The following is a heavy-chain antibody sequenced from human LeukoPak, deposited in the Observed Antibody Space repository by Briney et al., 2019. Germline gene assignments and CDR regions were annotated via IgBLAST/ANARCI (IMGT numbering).Heavy chain of an antibody. CDR2: IYYSGST. CDR3: ARERADYDFWSGSYNWFDP. CDR1: GGSISSGDYY. J-gene: IGHJ5*02. Sequence: SETLSLTCAVSGGSISSGDYYWSWIRQPPGKGLEWIGYIYYSGSTYYNPSLKSRVTISVDTSKNQFSLKLSSVTAADTAVYYCARERADYDFWSGSYNWFDPWGQGTLVTVSS. V-gene: IGHV4-30-4*01. D-gene: IGHD3-3*01.